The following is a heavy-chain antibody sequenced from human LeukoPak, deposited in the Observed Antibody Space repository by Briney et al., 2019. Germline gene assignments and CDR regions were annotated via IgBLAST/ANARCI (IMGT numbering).Heavy chain of an antibody. CDR1: GYTFTSYA. D-gene: IGHD6-13*01. CDR2: INAGNGNT. CDR3: ARARTGIAAAGDFDY. Sequence: ASVKVSCKASGYTFTSYAVHWVRQAPGQRLEWMGWINAGNGNTKYSQKFQGRVTITRDTSASTAYMELSSLRSEDTAVYYCARARTGIAAAGDFDYWGQGTLVTVSS. V-gene: IGHV1-3*01. J-gene: IGHJ4*02.